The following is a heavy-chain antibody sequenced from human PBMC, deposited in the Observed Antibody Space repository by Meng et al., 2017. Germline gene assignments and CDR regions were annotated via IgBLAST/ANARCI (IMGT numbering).Heavy chain of an antibody. V-gene: IGHV7-4-1*02. Sequence: VQFGQYVYEVKKPGASVQVSFKASVNNLTNYAMYVVRHAACQGLERMGWINTNTGNPTSAQGFTGRFVFSLDTSASTAYLQISSLKAEDTAVYYCAREGRVDFDYWGQGTLVTVSS. CDR1: VNNLTNYA. CDR2: INTNTGNP. CDR3: AREGRVDFDY. D-gene: IGHD1-26*01. J-gene: IGHJ4*02.